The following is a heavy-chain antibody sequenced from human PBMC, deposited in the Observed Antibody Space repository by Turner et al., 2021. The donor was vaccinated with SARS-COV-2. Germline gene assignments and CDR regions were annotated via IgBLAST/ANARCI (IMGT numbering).Heavy chain of an antibody. CDR3: AGIQAYDRSDYYGMDV. D-gene: IGHD3-22*01. CDR1: GFTFSSYA. CDR2: ISYDGSNK. J-gene: IGHJ6*02. V-gene: IGHV3-30-3*01. Sequence: QVQLVESGGGVVQPGRSLRLSCAASGFTFSSYAMNWVRQAPGKGRGWVAVISYDGSNKYYADSVKGRFTISRDNSKNTLYLQMNSLRAEDTAVYYCAGIQAYDRSDYYGMDVWGQGTTVTVSS.